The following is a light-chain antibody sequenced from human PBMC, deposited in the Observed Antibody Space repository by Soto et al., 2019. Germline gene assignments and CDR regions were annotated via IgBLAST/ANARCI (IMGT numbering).Light chain of an antibody. CDR3: QQYYSYPT. CDR2: AAS. V-gene: IGKV1-8*01. CDR1: QGISSY. Sequence: AIRMTQSPSSLSASTGDRVTITCRASQGISSYLAWYQQKPGKAPKLLFYAASTLQSGVPSRFSGSGSGTDFTLTISCLQSEDFATYYCQQYYSYPTFGPGTKVDIK. J-gene: IGKJ3*01.